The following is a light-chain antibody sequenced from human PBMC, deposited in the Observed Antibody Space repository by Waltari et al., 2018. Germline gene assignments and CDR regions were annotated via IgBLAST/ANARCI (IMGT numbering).Light chain of an antibody. J-gene: IGKJ3*01. Sequence: EIVLTQSPGTLSLSPGERATLSCRPGQGVNNYLARFQQKPGQAPRLLIHGASSRATGIPDRISGSGSGTDFTLTISGLEPQDFAVYYCQQYSSSPLTFGPGTKVDIK. CDR2: GAS. CDR1: QGVNNY. CDR3: QQYSSSPLT. V-gene: IGKV3-20*01.